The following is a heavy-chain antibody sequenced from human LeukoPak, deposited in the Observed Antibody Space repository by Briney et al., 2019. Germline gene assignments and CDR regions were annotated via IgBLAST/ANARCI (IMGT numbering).Heavy chain of an antibody. V-gene: IGHV4-4*07. D-gene: IGHD3-22*01. Sequence: SETLSLTCTVSGGSISSYYWSWIRQPAGKGLEWIGRIYTSGSTNYNPSLKSRVTTSVDTSKNQFSLKLSSVTAADTAVYYCARIEIPAPYYYDSSGQGYFDLWGRGTLVTVSS. CDR2: IYTSGST. CDR1: GGSISSYY. J-gene: IGHJ2*01. CDR3: ARIEIPAPYYYDSSGQGYFDL.